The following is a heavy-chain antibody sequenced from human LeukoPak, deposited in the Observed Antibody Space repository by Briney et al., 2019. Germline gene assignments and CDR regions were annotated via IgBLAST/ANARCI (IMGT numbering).Heavy chain of an antibody. CDR2: ISSSGSTI. CDR1: GFTFSSYE. V-gene: IGHV3-48*03. D-gene: IGHD3/OR15-3a*01. Sequence: GGSLRLSCAASGFTFSSYEMNWVRQAPGKGLEWVSYISSSGSTIYYADSVKGRFTISRDNAKNSLYLQMNSLTAEDTAVYYCARVGLALDYWGQGTLVTVSS. J-gene: IGHJ4*02. CDR3: ARVGLALDY.